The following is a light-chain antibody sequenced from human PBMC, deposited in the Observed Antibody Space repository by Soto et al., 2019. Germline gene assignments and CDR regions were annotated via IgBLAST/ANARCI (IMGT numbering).Light chain of an antibody. CDR3: QSSKSSLSGHWV. CDR2: GNS. J-gene: IGLJ3*02. V-gene: IGLV1-40*01. Sequence: QSVLTQPPSVSGAPGQRVTISCTGSSSNIGAGYDVHWYQQLPGTAPKLLIYGNSNRPSGVPDRFSGSKSGTSASLAITGLQAEDEADYNSQSSKSSLSGHWVFGGGTKVTVL. CDR1: SSNIGAGYD.